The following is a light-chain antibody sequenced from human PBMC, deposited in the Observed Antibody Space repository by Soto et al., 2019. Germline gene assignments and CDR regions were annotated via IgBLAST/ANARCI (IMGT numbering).Light chain of an antibody. J-gene: IGKJ1*01. CDR2: LAS. CDR3: QQLDSNPPWT. CDR1: QTIDNY. Sequence: IQLTQSPSSLSASVGDTVTSSCRASQTIDNYLAWYQQYPGRAPKLLIYLASTLQSGVPSRFSGSGSGTDFQLSISSLQPEDFATYYCQQLDSNPPWTFGQGTRVEIK. V-gene: IGKV1-9*01.